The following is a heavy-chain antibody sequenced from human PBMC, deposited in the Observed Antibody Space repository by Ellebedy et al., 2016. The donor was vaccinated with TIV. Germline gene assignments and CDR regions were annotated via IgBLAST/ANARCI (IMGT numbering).Heavy chain of an antibody. J-gene: IGHJ4*02. CDR2: INHSGST. CDR1: GGSFSGYY. D-gene: IGHD3-22*01. V-gene: IGHV4-34*01. Sequence: SETLSLXXAVYGGSFSGYYWSWIRQPPGKGLEWIGEINHSGSTNYNPSLKSRVTISVDTSKNQFSLKLSSVTAADTAVYYCARADYYDSSGYYSSFDYWGQGTLVTVSS. CDR3: ARADYYDSSGYYSSFDY.